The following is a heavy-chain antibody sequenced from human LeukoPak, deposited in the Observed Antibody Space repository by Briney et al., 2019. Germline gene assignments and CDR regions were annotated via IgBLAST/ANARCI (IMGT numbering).Heavy chain of an antibody. Sequence: SETLSLTCTFYGGSLSSYYWSWIRQPPGRGLEWVGYIYYSGSTNYNPSLKSRVTISVDTSKNQFSLKLSSVTAADTAAYYCAGIIVGATLESLDYWGQGTLVTVSS. CDR3: AGIIVGATLESLDY. J-gene: IGHJ4*02. V-gene: IGHV4-59*08. CDR1: GGSLSSYY. D-gene: IGHD1-26*01. CDR2: IYYSGST.